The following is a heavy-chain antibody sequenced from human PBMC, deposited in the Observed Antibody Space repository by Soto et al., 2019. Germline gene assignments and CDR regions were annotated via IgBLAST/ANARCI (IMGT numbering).Heavy chain of an antibody. V-gene: IGHV3-23*01. CDR1: GFTFSSYA. CDR3: ARPINPDYGDYFDSDAFDI. Sequence: EVQLLESGGGLVQPGGSLRLSCAASGFTFSSYAMSWVRQAPGKGLEWVSAISGSGGSTYYADAVKGRLTISRDNSKDTLYLQMNSLRAEDTAVYYCARPINPDYGDYFDSDAFDIWGQGTMVTVSS. CDR2: ISGSGGST. J-gene: IGHJ3*02. D-gene: IGHD4-17*01.